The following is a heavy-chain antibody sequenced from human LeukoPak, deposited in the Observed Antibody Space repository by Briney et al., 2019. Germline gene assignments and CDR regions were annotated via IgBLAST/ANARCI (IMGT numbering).Heavy chain of an antibody. D-gene: IGHD4-11*01. Sequence: PGGSLRLSCAASGFTFSSYWMSWVRQAPGKGLEWVSVIYSGGSTYYADSVKGRFTISRDNSKNTLYLQMNSLRAEDTAVYYCARSTDYWGQGTLVTVSS. J-gene: IGHJ4*02. CDR1: GFTFSSYW. CDR3: ARSTDY. CDR2: IYSGGST. V-gene: IGHV3-66*02.